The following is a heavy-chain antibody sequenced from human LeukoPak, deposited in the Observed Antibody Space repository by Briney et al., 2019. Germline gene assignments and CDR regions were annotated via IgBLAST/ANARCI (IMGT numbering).Heavy chain of an antibody. CDR2: ISGSGGST. Sequence: GGSLRLSCAASGFTFSSYVMSWVRRAPGKGLEWVSGISGSGGSTYYADSVKGRFTISRDNSKNTLYLQMNSLRAEDTAVYYCAKDLQYGSGSYSDYFDYWGQGTLVTVSS. CDR1: GFTFSSYV. D-gene: IGHD3-10*01. V-gene: IGHV3-23*01. CDR3: AKDLQYGSGSYSDYFDY. J-gene: IGHJ4*02.